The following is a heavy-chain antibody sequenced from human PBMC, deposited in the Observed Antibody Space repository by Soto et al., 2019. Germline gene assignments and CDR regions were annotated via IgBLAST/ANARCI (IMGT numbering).Heavy chain of an antibody. CDR3: AKLVRVGSSTLQDY. J-gene: IGHJ4*02. D-gene: IGHD1-26*01. CDR1: GFTFSSYA. Sequence: PGGSLRLSCAASGFTFSSYAMSWVRQAPGKGLEWVSAISGSGGSTYYADSVKGRFTISRDNSKNTLYLQMNSLRAEDTAVYYCAKLVRVGSSTLQDYWGQGTLVTVSS. CDR2: ISGSGGST. V-gene: IGHV3-23*01.